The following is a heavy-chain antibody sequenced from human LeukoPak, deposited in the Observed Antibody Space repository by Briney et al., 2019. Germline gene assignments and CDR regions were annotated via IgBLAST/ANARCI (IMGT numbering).Heavy chain of an antibody. J-gene: IGHJ4*02. D-gene: IGHD3-9*01. CDR3: ARDKDDILTGYYKGSFDY. V-gene: IGHV1-69*06. CDR1: GGTFSSYA. Sequence: ASVKVSCKASGGTFSSYAISWVRQAPGQGLEWMGGIIPIFGTANYAQKFQGRVTNTADKSTCTAYMELSSLRSEDTAVYYCARDKDDILTGYYKGSFDYWGQGTLVTVSS. CDR2: IIPIFGTA.